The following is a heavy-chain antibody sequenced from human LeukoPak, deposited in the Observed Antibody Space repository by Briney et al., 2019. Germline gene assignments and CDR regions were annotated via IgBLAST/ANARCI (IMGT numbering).Heavy chain of an antibody. CDR3: ARDLGFCSGGSCGSMTTVTSYDY. CDR2: LNPNNGAT. J-gene: IGHJ4*02. V-gene: IGHV1-2*02. D-gene: IGHD2-15*01. Sequence: ASVTVSCKASGYTFTDYYMHWVRQAPGQGREWMGWLNPNNGATNFAQKFQGRVTMTRDTFISTTYMELSRLRSDDTAVYYCARDLGFCSGGSCGSMTTVTSYDYWGPGTLVTVSS. CDR1: GYTFTDYY.